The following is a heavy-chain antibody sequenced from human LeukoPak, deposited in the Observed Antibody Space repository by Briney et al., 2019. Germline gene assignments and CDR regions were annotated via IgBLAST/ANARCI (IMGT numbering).Heavy chain of an antibody. CDR3: SRLAFCTNAVCFSNYYHSMAV. CDR1: GYSFTSYW. V-gene: IGHV5-51*01. J-gene: IGHJ6*03. Sequence: GESLKISCKGSGYSFTSYWIGWGRQMPGKGLEWMGIIYPDESDTKYSPSFQGQVTISADKSISTAHLHWRSLEASATDMAYCSRLAFCTNAVCFSNYYHSMAVGGRGTTVTV. CDR2: IYPDESDT. D-gene: IGHD2-8*01.